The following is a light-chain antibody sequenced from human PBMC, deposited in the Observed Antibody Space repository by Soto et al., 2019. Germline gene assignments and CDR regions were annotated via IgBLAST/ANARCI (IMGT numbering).Light chain of an antibody. CDR2: EVS. CDR3: MQGIQIPWT. J-gene: IGKJ1*01. CDR1: QSLLHSAGKTH. V-gene: IGKV2D-29*01. Sequence: DVVMTQTPLSLSVTPGQPASVSCKSSQSLLHSAGKTHLYWYLQKSGQPPQLLIYEVSNRFSGVPDRSRGVGSVTDFTLKISRVGAEDVVVYYCMQGIQIPWTFGQGTKVEVK.